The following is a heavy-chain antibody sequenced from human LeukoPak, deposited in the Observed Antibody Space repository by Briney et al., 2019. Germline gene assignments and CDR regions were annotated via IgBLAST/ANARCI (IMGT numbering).Heavy chain of an antibody. J-gene: IGHJ5*02. V-gene: IGHV4-34*01. CDR2: INHSGST. D-gene: IGHD4-11*01. CDR1: GGSFSSYY. CDR3: ASGGFYGNYGMDWFDP. Sequence: SETLSLTCAVYGGSFSSYYWSWIRQPPGKGLEWIGEINHSGSTNYNPSLKSRVTISVDTSKNQFSLKLSSVTAADTAVYYCASGGFYGNYGMDWFDPWGQGTLVTVSS.